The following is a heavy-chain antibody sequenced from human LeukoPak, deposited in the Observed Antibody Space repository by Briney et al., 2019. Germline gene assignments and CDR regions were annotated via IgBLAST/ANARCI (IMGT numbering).Heavy chain of an antibody. V-gene: IGHV3-23*01. D-gene: IGHD6-19*01. Sequence: GGSLRLSCAASGFTFSSYAMSWVRQAPGMGLEWVSAISGSGGSTYYADSVKGRFTISRDNSKNTLYLQMNSLRAEDTAVYYCRLTPGIAVAGGFWGQGTLVTVSS. CDR2: ISGSGGST. J-gene: IGHJ4*02. CDR1: GFTFSSYA. CDR3: RLTPGIAVAGGF.